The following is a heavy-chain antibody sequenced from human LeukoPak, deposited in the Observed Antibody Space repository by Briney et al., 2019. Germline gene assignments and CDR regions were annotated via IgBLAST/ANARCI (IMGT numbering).Heavy chain of an antibody. D-gene: IGHD5-24*01. Sequence: SETLSLTCAVYGGSFSGYYWSWIRQPPDQGLEWIGEIDHTGRTSYNPSLKSRVTMSADTSKNQFSLRLTSVTAADTAIYYCAKERDEGALLGWFDPWGPGTLVTVSS. J-gene: IGHJ5*02. CDR1: GGSFSGYY. CDR3: AKERDEGALLGWFDP. CDR2: IDHTGRT. V-gene: IGHV4-34*01.